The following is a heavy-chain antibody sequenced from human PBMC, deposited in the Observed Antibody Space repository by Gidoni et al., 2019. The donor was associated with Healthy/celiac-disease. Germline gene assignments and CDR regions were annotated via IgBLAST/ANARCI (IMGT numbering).Heavy chain of an antibody. Sequence: QVQLQESCPGPSQPSGTLSLTCAVSGASFSGSNWWSWVRQPPGKGLEWIGEIYHSGSTNYNPSLKSRVTISVDKSKNQFSLKLSSVTAADTAVYYCASLIQELSGSYYTLDAFDIWGQGTMVTVSS. CDR3: ASLIQELSGSYYTLDAFDI. V-gene: IGHV4-4*02. J-gene: IGHJ3*02. CDR1: GASFSGSNW. CDR2: IYHSGST. D-gene: IGHD1-26*01.